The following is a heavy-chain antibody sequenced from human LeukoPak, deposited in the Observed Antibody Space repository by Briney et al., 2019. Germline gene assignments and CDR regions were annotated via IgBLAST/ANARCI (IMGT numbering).Heavy chain of an antibody. CDR2: IFYSGST. D-gene: IGHD2-2*01. Sequence: SETLSLTCTVSGGSISSYYWSWIRQPPGKGLEWIGYIFYSGSTKYNPSLKSRVTISVDTSKSQFSLKLSSVNAADTAVYYGAKSSLYCTSTSCSYYFDYWGQGTLVTVSS. CDR3: AKSSLYCTSTSCSYYFDY. CDR1: GGSISSYY. V-gene: IGHV4-59*01. J-gene: IGHJ4*02.